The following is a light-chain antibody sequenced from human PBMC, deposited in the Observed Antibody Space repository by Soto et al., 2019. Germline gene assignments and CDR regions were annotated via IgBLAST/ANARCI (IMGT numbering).Light chain of an antibody. V-gene: IGLV3-21*04. J-gene: IGLJ1*01. CDR2: YDS. CDR1: NIGSKS. CDR3: QVWDSSSDHPGV. Sequence: SYELTQPPSVSVAPGKTVRITCGGNNIGSKSVHWYQQKPGQAPVLVIYYDSDRPSGIPERFSGSNSGNTATLTISRVEAGDEADYYCQVWDSSSDHPGVFGTGTKLTVL.